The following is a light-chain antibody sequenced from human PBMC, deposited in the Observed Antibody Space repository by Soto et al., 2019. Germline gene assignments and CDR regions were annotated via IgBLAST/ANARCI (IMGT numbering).Light chain of an antibody. CDR3: QQYGSSPRIT. CDR1: QSVSSSY. V-gene: IGKV3-20*01. J-gene: IGKJ5*01. Sequence: EIVLTQSPGTLSLSPGERATLSCRASQSVSSSYLAWYQQKPGQAPRLLIYGASSRATGIPDRFSGSGSGTDFTLAISRLEPEDVPVYYCQQYGSSPRITFGQGTRLEIK. CDR2: GAS.